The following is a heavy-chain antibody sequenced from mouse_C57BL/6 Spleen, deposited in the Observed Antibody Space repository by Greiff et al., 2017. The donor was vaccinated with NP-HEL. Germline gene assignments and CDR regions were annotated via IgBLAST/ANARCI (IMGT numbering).Heavy chain of an antibody. Sequence: EVQRVESGPELVKPGASVKIPCKASGYTFTDYNMDWVKQSHGKSLEWIGDINPNNGGTIYNQKFKGKATLTVDKSSSTAYMELRSLTSEDTAVYDCARSPLWDYYGSSYPYYFDYWGQGTTLTVSS. CDR2: INPNNGGT. CDR3: ARSPLWDYYGSSYPYYFDY. J-gene: IGHJ2*01. CDR1: GYTFTDYN. D-gene: IGHD1-1*01. V-gene: IGHV1-18*01.